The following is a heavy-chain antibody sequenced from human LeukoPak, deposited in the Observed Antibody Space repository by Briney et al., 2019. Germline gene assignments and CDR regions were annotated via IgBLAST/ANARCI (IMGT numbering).Heavy chain of an antibody. CDR3: ARIREYCSGGSCYDLYYYYYGMDV. D-gene: IGHD2-15*01. CDR1: GFTFSSYS. J-gene: IGHJ6*02. Sequence: GGSLRLSCAASGFTFSSYSMSWVRQAPGKGLEWVSSISSSSSYIYYADSVKGRFTISRDNAKNSLYLQMNSLRAEDTAVYYCARIREYCSGGSCYDLYYYYYGMDVGGQGTTVTVSS. CDR2: ISSSSSYI. V-gene: IGHV3-21*01.